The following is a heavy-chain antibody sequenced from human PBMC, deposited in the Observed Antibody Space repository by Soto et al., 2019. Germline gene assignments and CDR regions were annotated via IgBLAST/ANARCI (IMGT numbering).Heavy chain of an antibody. Sequence: QVQLVQSGAEVKKPGSSVKVSCKASGGTFSSYTISWVRQAPGQGLEWMGRIIPILGIANYAQKFQGRVTITADKSTTTAYMELSTVRSEDTAVYYCARRREDSDGVPNGFDYWGQGTLVTVSS. CDR1: GGTFSSYT. J-gene: IGHJ4*02. D-gene: IGHD5-18*01. CDR2: IIPILGIA. CDR3: ARRREDSDGVPNGFDY. V-gene: IGHV1-69*02.